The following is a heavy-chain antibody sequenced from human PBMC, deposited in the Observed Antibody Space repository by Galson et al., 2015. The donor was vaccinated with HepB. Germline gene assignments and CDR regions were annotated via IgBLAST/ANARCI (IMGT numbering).Heavy chain of an antibody. CDR2: IKSKTDGGTT. J-gene: IGHJ6*03. V-gene: IGHV3-15*07. CDR3: TTVSVYCSSTSCYSSLYYYYYMDV. Sequence: SLRLSCAASGFTFSNAWMNWVRQAPGKGLEWVGRIKSKTDGGTTDYAAPVKGRFTISRDDSKNTLYLQMNSLKTEDTAVYYCTTVSVYCSSTSCYSSLYYYYYMDVWGKGTTVTVSS. CDR1: GFTFSNAW. D-gene: IGHD2-2*01.